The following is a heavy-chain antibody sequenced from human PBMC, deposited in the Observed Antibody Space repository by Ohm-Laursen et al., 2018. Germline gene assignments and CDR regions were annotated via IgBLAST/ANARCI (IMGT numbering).Heavy chain of an antibody. CDR3: AKSRAARRYFDY. CDR1: GFTFDDYA. V-gene: IGHV3-9*01. D-gene: IGHD6-6*01. Sequence: SLRLSCAASGFTFDDYAMHWVRQAPGKGLEWVSDISWNSGSIGYADSVKGRFTISRDNAKNSLYLQMNSLRAEDTALYYCAKSRAARRYFDYWGQGTLVTVSS. J-gene: IGHJ4*02. CDR2: ISWNSGSI.